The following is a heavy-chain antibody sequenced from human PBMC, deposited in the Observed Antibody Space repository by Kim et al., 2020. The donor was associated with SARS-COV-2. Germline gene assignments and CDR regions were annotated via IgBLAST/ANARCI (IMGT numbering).Heavy chain of an antibody. CDR3: ARDGATGVEGT. CDR1: GFTFSSYS. Sequence: PGGSLRLSCASSGFTFSSYSMNWVRQAPGKGLEWVSSLSSSSSYIYYADSVKGRFTISRDNAKNSLYLQMNSLRAEDTAVYYCARDGATGVEGTWGQGTLVTVSS. D-gene: IGHD1-26*01. CDR2: LSSSSSYI. V-gene: IGHV3-21*01. J-gene: IGHJ5*02.